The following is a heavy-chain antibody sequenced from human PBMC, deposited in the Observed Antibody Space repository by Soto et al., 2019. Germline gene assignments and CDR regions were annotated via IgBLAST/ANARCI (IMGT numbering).Heavy chain of an antibody. J-gene: IGHJ4*01. CDR3: ARDPEWDGSHFDY. CDR2: IDSDGSTT. D-gene: IGHD1-26*01. V-gene: IGHV3-74*01. CDR1: EFIFSTYW. Sequence: PGGSLRLSCTASEFIFSTYWMHWVRQAPGKGLVCVSRIDSDGSTTNYADSVKGRFTISRDNAKNTLYLQMSSLRADYTAVYYCARDPEWDGSHFDYSGHGTLVTVSS.